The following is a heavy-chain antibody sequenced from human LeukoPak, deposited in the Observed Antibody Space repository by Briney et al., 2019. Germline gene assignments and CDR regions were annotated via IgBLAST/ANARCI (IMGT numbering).Heavy chain of an antibody. CDR2: ISGSGGST. CDR3: ATRIAVAGIRSAFDI. J-gene: IGHJ3*02. V-gene: IGHV3-23*01. D-gene: IGHD6-19*01. Sequence: GGSLRLSCAASGFTFSSYAMSWVRQAPGKGLEWVSAISGSGGSTYYADSVKGRFTISRDNSKSTLYLQMNSLRAEDTAVYYCATRIAVAGIRSAFDIWGQGTMVTVSS. CDR1: GFTFSSYA.